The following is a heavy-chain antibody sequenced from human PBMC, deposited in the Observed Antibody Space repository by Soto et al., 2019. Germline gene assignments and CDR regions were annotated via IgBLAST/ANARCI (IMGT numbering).Heavy chain of an antibody. CDR2: IYPGDSDT. CDR1: GYSFTSCW. Sequence: GESLKISCKGSGYSFTSCWIGWVRQMPGKGLEWMGIIYPGDSDTRYSPSFQGQVTISADKSISTAYQQWNSLKASDTAMYYCARRDDEAVAGTKGRSFDYWGQGTLVTVSS. V-gene: IGHV5-51*01. D-gene: IGHD6-19*01. J-gene: IGHJ4*02. CDR3: ARRDDEAVAGTKGRSFDY.